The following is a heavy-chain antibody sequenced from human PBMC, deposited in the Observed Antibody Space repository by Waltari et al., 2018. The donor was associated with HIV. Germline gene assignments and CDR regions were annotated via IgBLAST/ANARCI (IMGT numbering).Heavy chain of an antibody. CDR1: GYTFNTYG. D-gene: IGHD1-26*01. CDR2: ISTYKGKT. V-gene: IGHV1-18*01. J-gene: IGHJ6*02. Sequence: QVRLVQSGAEMKKPGASVKVSCEASGYTFNTYGVSWVRQAPGQGPEWMGWISTYKGKTYKAQNVQGRVSMNTDTSTSTAHMGRRDLTSDDTAVYYCARDSQVGRHNYYYYGMDVWGQGTPVTVSS. CDR3: ARDSQVGRHNYYYYGMDV.